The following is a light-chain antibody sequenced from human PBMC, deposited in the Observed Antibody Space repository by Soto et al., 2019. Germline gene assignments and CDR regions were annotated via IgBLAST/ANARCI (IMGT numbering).Light chain of an antibody. V-gene: IGLV2-11*01. J-gene: IGLJ2*01. Sequence: QSALTQPRSVSGSPGQSVTISCTGTSSDVGGYDYVSWHQQRPGKAPKRLIYDVDKRPSGVPDRFSGSKSGNTASLTISGLQAEGECDYYCCIHAATFTWVFGGGTKLTV. CDR2: DVD. CDR1: SSDVGGYDY. CDR3: CIHAATFTWV.